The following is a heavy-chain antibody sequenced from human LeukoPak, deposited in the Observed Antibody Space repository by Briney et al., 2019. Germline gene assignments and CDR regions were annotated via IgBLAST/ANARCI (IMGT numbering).Heavy chain of an antibody. V-gene: IGHV4-34*01. J-gene: IGHJ4*02. CDR3: ARGTDCGDYYGLVGY. D-gene: IGHD4-17*01. CDR2: INHSGST. CDR1: GGSFSGYY. Sequence: SETLSLTCAVYGGSFSGYYWXXIXXPPXXXXXXXXGINHSGSTNYNPSLKSRVTISVDTSKNQFSLKLSSVTAADTAVYYCARGTDCGDYYGLVGYWGQGTLVTVSS.